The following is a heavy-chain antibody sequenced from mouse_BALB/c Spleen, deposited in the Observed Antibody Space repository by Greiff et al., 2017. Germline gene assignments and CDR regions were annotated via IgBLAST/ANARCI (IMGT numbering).Heavy chain of an antibody. V-gene: IGHV5-6-2*01. J-gene: IGHJ4*01. CDR3: ARHGGACSSYYGGYAMDY. CDR1: GFTFSSYY. CDR2: INSNGGST. Sequence: EVQLQESGGGLVKPGGSLKLSCAVSGFTFSSYYMSWVRQTPAKRLELVAAINSNGGSTYYPATVKDRFTISRDTAKNTLYLKMCCLKSEDTALDDSARHGGACSSYYGGYAMDYWGQGTSVTVSS. D-gene: IGHD1-1*01.